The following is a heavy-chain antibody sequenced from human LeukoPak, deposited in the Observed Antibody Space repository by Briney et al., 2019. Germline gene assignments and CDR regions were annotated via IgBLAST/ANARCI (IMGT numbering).Heavy chain of an antibody. V-gene: IGHV3-30*02. Sequence: GGSLRLSCAASGFTFSSYGMHWVRQAPGKGLEWVAFIRYDGSNKYYADSVKGRFTISRDNSKNTLYLQMNSLRAEDTAVYYCAKDPGTYYDFWSGSVFDPWGQGTLVTVSS. CDR3: AKDPGTYYDFWSGSVFDP. D-gene: IGHD3-3*01. CDR1: GFTFSSYG. J-gene: IGHJ5*02. CDR2: IRYDGSNK.